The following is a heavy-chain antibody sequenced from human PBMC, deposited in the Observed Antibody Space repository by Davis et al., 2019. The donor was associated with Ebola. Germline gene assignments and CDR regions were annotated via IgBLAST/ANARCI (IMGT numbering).Heavy chain of an antibody. CDR3: ARDSGSGWYGGDY. CDR1: GFTFTTYS. J-gene: IGHJ4*02. V-gene: IGHV3-21*01. Sequence: PGGSLRLSCAASGFTFTTYSMNWVRQAPGKGLEWVSSINTTSTYKYYADSVKGRFTISRDNAKNSLSLQMNSLRVEDTAVYYCARDSGSGWYGGDYWGQGTLVTVSS. CDR2: INTTSTYK. D-gene: IGHD6-19*01.